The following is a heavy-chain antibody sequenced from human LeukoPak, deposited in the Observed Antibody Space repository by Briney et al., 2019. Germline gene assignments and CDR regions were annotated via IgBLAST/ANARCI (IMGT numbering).Heavy chain of an antibody. V-gene: IGHV4-4*07. D-gene: IGHD4-17*01. J-gene: IGHJ5*02. CDR2: IYTSGST. CDR1: GGSISSYY. Sequence: SSETLSLTCTVSGGSISSYYWSWIRQPAGKGLEWIGRIYTSGSTNYNPSLKSRVTMSVDTSKSQFSLKLSSVTAADTAVYYCARGGGPYGDYLSRNWFDPWGQGNLVTVSS. CDR3: ARGGGPYGDYLSRNWFDP.